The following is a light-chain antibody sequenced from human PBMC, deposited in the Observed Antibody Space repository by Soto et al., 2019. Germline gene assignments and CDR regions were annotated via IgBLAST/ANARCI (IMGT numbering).Light chain of an antibody. J-gene: IGLJ1*01. Sequence: QSVLTQPPSVSGAPGQRVTISCTGSSSNIGAGYYVHWYQQHPGTAPKLIIYANGNRPSGVPDRFSGSKSGTSASLAITGRQAEDEDAYYCRTYDRSLSGYVLGTGTKLTVL. CDR3: RTYDRSLSGYV. V-gene: IGLV1-40*01. CDR2: ANG. CDR1: SSNIGAGYY.